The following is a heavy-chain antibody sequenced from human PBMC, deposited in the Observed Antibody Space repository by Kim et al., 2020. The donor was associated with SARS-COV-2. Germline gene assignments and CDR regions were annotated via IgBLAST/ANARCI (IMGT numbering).Heavy chain of an antibody. Sequence: GGSLRLSCAASGFTFSSYGMHWVRQAPGKGLEWVAVISYDGSNKYYADSVKGRFTISRDNSKNTLYLQMNSLRAEDTAVYYCAKDQFVVAGHYYYYGMDVWGQGTTVTVSS. D-gene: IGHD2-15*01. J-gene: IGHJ6*02. CDR2: ISYDGSNK. CDR3: AKDQFVVAGHYYYYGMDV. CDR1: GFTFSSYG. V-gene: IGHV3-30*18.